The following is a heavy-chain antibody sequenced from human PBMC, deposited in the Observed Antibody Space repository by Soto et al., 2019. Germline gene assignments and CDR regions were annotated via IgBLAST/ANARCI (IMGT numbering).Heavy chain of an antibody. D-gene: IGHD6-13*01. J-gene: IGHJ5*02. CDR2: INPNSGGT. Sequence: GASVKVSCKASGYTFTGYYMHWVRQAPGQGLEWMGWINPNSGGTNYAQKFQGRVTMTRDTSISTAYMELSRLRSDDTAVYYCARGATSSSWLWFDPWGQGTLVTVSS. V-gene: IGHV1-2*02. CDR1: GYTFTGYY. CDR3: ARGATSSSWLWFDP.